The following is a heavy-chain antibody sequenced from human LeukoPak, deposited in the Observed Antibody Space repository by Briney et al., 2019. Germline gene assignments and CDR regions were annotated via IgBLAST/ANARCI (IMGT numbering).Heavy chain of an antibody. J-gene: IGHJ4*02. CDR3: AREVVAVAGSHFDS. Sequence: SETLSLTCTVSGAPISTSDFYRGWIRQPPGKGLEWIGSLYYSGSTYYNPSLKSRVTISVDTSKTQYSLKLSSVTAADTAVYFCAREVVAVAGSHFDSWGQGTLVTVSS. CDR2: LYYSGST. D-gene: IGHD6-19*01. CDR1: GAPISTSDFY. V-gene: IGHV4-39*07.